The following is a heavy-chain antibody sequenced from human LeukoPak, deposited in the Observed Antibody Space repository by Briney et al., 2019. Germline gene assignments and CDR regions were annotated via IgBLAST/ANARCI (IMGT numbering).Heavy chain of an antibody. CDR2: ISSSSSYI. Sequence: GGSRRLSCAASGFTFRSYSMNWVRQAPGKGLEWVSSISSSSSYIYYADSVKGRFTISRDNAKNSLYLQMNSLRAEDTAVYYCARVESGYCSGGSCYSFYYGMDVWAKGPRSPSP. D-gene: IGHD2-15*01. V-gene: IGHV3-21*01. CDR1: GFTFRSYS. J-gene: IGHJ6*02. CDR3: ARVESGYCSGGSCYSFYYGMDV.